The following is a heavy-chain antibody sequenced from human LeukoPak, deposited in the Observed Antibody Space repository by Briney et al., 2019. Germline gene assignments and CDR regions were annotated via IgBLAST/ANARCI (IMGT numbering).Heavy chain of an antibody. CDR2: IDSRNM. CDR3: ARVKFGEFGFDY. Sequence: RGSLRLSCAASGFYFPNYAMNWVREAPGKGLEWVSYIDSRNMYYADSVKGRFTISRDNAKNSLYLQLNSLRAEDTAVYFCARVKFGEFGFDYWGQGTLVTVSS. V-gene: IGHV3-21*05. J-gene: IGHJ4*02. CDR1: GFYFPNYA. D-gene: IGHD3-10*01.